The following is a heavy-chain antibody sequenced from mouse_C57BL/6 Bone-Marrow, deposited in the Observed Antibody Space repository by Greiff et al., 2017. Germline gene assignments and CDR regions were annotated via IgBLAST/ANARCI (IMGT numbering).Heavy chain of an antibody. CDR1: GYTFTDYY. CDR3: AILRLYAMDY. Sequence: VQLQQSGPVLVKPGASVKMSCKASGYTFTDYYMNWVKQSHGRSLEWIGVINPYNGGTSYNQKFKGKATLTVDKSSSTAYMELNSLTSEDSAVYYCAILRLYAMDYWGQGTSVTVSS. J-gene: IGHJ4*01. V-gene: IGHV1-19*01. D-gene: IGHD1-2*01. CDR2: INPYNGGT.